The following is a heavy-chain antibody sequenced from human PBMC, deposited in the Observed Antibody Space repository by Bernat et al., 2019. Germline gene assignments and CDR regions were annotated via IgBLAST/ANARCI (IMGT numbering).Heavy chain of an antibody. Sequence: EVQLVESGGGLVQPGWSLRLSCAASGFTFSSYWMSWVRQAPGKGLEWVANIKEDGSEKYCVDSVKGRFTISRDNAKNSLYLQMNSLRVEDTAVYYCTRDRGGPYGDYYSPHFDSWGQGTLVTVS. CDR1: GFTFSSYW. V-gene: IGHV3-7*03. J-gene: IGHJ4*02. CDR2: IKEDGSEK. CDR3: TRDRGGPYGDYYSPHFDS. D-gene: IGHD2-21*02.